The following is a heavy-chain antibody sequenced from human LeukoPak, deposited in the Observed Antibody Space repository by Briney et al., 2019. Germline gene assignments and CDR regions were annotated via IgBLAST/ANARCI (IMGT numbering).Heavy chain of an antibody. CDR1: GYTFTGYY. J-gene: IGHJ6*03. V-gene: IGHV1-2*02. D-gene: IGHD4-11*01. CDR2: INPNSGGT. Sequence: ASVKVSCKASGYTFTGYYMHWVRQAPGQGLEWMGWINPNSGGTNYARKFQGRVTMTRDTSISTAYMELSRLRSDDTAVYYCARVESNYGPYYYYYMDVWGKGTTVTVSS. CDR3: ARVESNYGPYYYYYMDV.